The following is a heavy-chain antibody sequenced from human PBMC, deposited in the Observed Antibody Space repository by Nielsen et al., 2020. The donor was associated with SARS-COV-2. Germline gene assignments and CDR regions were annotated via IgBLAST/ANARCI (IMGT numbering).Heavy chain of an antibody. Sequence: ASVKVSCKASGNTFTSYHMHWVRQAPGQGLGWMGIINPRSGYTSYAQKFQGRVTMTRDTSTSTIYMEPSSLRSEDTAVYYCARATSPFYSMDVWGQGTTVTVSS. CDR3: ARATSPFYSMDV. J-gene: IGHJ6*02. CDR1: GNTFTSYH. CDR2: INPRSGYT. V-gene: IGHV1-46*01. D-gene: IGHD3-16*01.